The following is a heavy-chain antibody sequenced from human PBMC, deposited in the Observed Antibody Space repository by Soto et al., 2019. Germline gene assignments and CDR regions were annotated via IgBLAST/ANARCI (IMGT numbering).Heavy chain of an antibody. D-gene: IGHD2-2*02. Sequence: ASVKVSCKVSGYTLTELSMHWVRQAPGKGLEWMGGFDPEDGETIYAQKFQGRVTMTEDTSTDTAYMELSSLRSEDTAVYYCASFEDYCSSTSCYTGYYGMDVWGQGTTVTVSS. CDR2: FDPEDGET. J-gene: IGHJ6*02. V-gene: IGHV1-24*01. CDR3: ASFEDYCSSTSCYTGYYGMDV. CDR1: GYTLTELS.